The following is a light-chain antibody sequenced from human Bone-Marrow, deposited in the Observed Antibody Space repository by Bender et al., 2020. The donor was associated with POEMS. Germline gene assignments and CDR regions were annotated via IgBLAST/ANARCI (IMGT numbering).Light chain of an antibody. J-gene: IGLJ2*01. V-gene: IGLV2-23*02. Sequence: QSALTQPASVSGSPGQSITISCTGTSSDVGSNNFVSWYQQFPGKAPKLMIYEVSKRPSGVSNRFSGSKSGNTASLTISGLQAEDEADYYCCSYAGSSTWVFGGGTKLTVL. CDR3: CSYAGSSTWV. CDR2: EVS. CDR1: SSDVGSNNF.